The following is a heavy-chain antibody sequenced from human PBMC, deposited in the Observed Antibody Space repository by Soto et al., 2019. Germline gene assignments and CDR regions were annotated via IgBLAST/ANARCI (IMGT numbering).Heavy chain of an antibody. CDR2: IIPSGGST. J-gene: IGHJ4*02. Sequence: QVHLVQSGAEVKRPGASVKVSCKASGYTFTSYYMNWVRQAPGQGLEWMGIIIPSGGSTNYAQKFRGRVPMTWDTSTSTVYMELSSLRSEDTAVYYCARDWELGYWGQGTLVTVS. CDR1: GYTFTSYY. CDR3: ARDWELGY. V-gene: IGHV1-46*01. D-gene: IGHD1-26*01.